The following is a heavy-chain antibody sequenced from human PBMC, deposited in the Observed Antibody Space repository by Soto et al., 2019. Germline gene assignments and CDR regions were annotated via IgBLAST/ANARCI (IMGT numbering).Heavy chain of an antibody. J-gene: IGHJ4*02. V-gene: IGHV2-5*02. CDR3: AHGLTGWQSDY. D-gene: IGHD1-20*01. CDR1: GFSFTTTGVN. Sequence: QITLKESGPTLVKPTQTLTLTCTFSGFSFTTTGVNVGWIRQPPGKALEWLALIYWDDDKRYSPSLRNRLTITKDTSKNQVVLTMTNMDPVDTATYYCAHGLTGWQSDYWCQGTLVTVSS. CDR2: IYWDDDK.